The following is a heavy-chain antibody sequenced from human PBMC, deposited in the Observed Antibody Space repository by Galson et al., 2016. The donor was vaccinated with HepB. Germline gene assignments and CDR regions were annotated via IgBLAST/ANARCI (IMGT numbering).Heavy chain of an antibody. Sequence: SLRLSCAVSGFSFGDQYMAWVRPAPGTGLEWVGRSRNNARSYTTDYAASVRGRFTISRDNSKNSVYLQMNSLKIEDTAVYSCAKIDPSTWRDSWCQGTLVTGSS. CDR1: GFSFGDQY. D-gene: IGHD6-13*01. CDR3: AKIDPSTWRDS. V-gene: IGHV3-72*01. J-gene: IGHJ4*02. CDR2: SRNNARSYTT.